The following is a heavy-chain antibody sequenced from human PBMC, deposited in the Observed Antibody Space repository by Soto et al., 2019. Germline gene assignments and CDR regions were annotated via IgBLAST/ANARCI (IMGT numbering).Heavy chain of an antibody. CDR2: ISYSGST. J-gene: IGHJ4*02. V-gene: IGHV4-59*01. CDR1: GDSISSYY. D-gene: IGHD2-15*01. CDR3: ARARCITCSFDY. Sequence: QVQLQESGPGLVKPSETLSLTCTVSGDSISSYYWNWIRQPPGKGPEWTGYISYSGSTNYNPSLQSRAHITVDTAKDQVSLNPGSVNPGGPGRVYCARARCITCSFDYWGQGTLVTVSS.